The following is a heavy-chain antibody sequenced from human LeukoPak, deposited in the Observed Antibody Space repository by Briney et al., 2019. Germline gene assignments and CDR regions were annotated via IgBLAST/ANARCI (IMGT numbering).Heavy chain of an antibody. V-gene: IGHV1-18*01. CDR2: ISAYNGNT. D-gene: IGHD3-3*01. CDR3: ARFGITIFGVVTEPDY. Sequence: APVKVSCKASGYTFTSYGISWVRQAPGQGLEWMGWISAYNGNTNYAQKLQGRVTMTTDTSTSTAYMELRSLRSDDTAVYYCARFGITIFGVVTEPDYWGQGTLVTVSS. CDR1: GYTFTSYG. J-gene: IGHJ4*02.